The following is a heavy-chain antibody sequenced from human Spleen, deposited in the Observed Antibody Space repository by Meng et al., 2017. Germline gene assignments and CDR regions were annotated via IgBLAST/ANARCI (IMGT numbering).Heavy chain of an antibody. J-gene: IGHJ4*02. CDR1: GFTFSGHW. CDR2: INSDGSST. V-gene: IGHV3-74*01. CDR3: ARVYSSGWYQFDY. D-gene: IGHD6-19*01. Sequence: GESLKISCAASGFTFSGHWMHLVRQAPGKGLVWVPRINSDGSSTTYADSVKGRFTISRDNAKNTLYLQMNSLRAEDTAVYYCARVYSSGWYQFDYWGQGTLVTVSS.